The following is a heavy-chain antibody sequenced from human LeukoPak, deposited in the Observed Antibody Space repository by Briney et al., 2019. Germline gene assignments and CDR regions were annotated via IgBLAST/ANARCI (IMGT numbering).Heavy chain of an antibody. V-gene: IGHV4-39*07. CDR3: ARGQDYYGSGSSYYFGY. Sequence: SETLSLTCTVSGGSVSSGSYYWSWIRQPPGKGLEWIGEINHSGSTNYNPSLKSRVTISVDTSKNQFSLKLSSVTAADTAVYYCARGQDYYGSGSSYYFGYWGQGTLVTVSS. J-gene: IGHJ4*02. D-gene: IGHD3-10*01. CDR1: GGSVSSGSYY. CDR2: INHSGST.